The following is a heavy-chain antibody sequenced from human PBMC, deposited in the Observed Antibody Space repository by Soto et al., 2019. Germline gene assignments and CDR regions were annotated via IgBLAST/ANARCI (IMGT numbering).Heavy chain of an antibody. CDR3: LAADYGGIVAS. D-gene: IGHD4-17*01. CDR1: GASVNSPPYS. Sequence: QILLQESGPGLVKPSETLSLICAVSGASVNSPPYSWTWVLQPPGKGLEWIGYVHNSGSTKYDPSFQSRASISLDTSKDHFSLRLPSVTAAGAAVYYCLAADYGGIVASLGQGTLVSVSS. J-gene: IGHJ4*02. CDR2: VHNSGST. V-gene: IGHV4-61*03.